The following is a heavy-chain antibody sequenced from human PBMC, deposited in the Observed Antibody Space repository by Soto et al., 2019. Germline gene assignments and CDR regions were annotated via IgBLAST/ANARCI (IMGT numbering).Heavy chain of an antibody. CDR1: GGSISSTPYY. V-gene: IGHV4-39*01. CDR2: IYYSGTT. D-gene: IGHD3-22*01. CDR3: ARHRQYYDTSGYQQRYFDY. J-gene: IGHJ4*02. Sequence: PSETLSLTCSVSGGSISSTPYYWGWIRQPPGKGLEWLGTIYYSGTTSYNPSLKSRVIISVDTSNNQFFLKLRSVTAADTAVYYCARHRQYYDTSGYQQRYFDYWGQGTLVTVSS.